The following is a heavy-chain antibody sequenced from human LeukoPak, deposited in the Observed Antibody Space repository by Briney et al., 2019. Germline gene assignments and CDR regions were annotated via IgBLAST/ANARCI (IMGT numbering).Heavy chain of an antibody. CDR1: GGSISSYY. Sequence: SETLSLTCTVSGGSISSYYWSWIRQPPGKGLEWVGYIYYSGGTNYNPSLKSRVTISVDTSKNQFSLKLSSVTAADTAVYYCASYGSGSYYKQFDYWGQGTLVTVSS. D-gene: IGHD3-10*01. V-gene: IGHV4-59*08. CDR2: IYYSGGT. CDR3: ASYGSGSYYKQFDY. J-gene: IGHJ4*02.